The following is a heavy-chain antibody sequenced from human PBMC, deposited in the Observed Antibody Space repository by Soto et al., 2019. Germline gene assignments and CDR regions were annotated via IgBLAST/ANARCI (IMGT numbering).Heavy chain of an antibody. V-gene: IGHV3-23*01. CDR3: AKDNVNYGSGSFSH. CDR1: GFTFGSYA. Sequence: EVQLLESGGGLVQPGGSLRLSCAASGFTFGSYAMSWVRQAPGKGLEWVSLISGTGDSSEYANSVKGRFTISRDYSKTTLLLQMNSLRAEDTAVYICAKDNVNYGSGSFSHWGQGTLVSVSS. J-gene: IGHJ4*02. CDR2: ISGTGDSS. D-gene: IGHD3-10*01.